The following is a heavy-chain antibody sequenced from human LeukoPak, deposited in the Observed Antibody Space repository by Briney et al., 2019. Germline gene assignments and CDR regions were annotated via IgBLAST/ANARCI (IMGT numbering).Heavy chain of an antibody. V-gene: IGHV3-11*01. J-gene: IGHJ4*02. CDR1: GFTFSDYY. CDR2: ISSSGSTI. CDR3: ASRTQYCSGGSCSDY. Sequence: PGRSLRLSCAASGFTFSDYYMSWIRQAPGKGLEWVSYISSSGSTIYYADSVKGRFTISRDNAKNSLYLQMNRLRAEDTAVYYCASRTQYCSGGSCSDYWGQGTLVTVSS. D-gene: IGHD2-15*01.